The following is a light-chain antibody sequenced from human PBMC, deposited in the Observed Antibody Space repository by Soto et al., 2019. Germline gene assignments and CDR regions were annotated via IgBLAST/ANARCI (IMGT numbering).Light chain of an antibody. CDR3: QQYNSYS. CDR1: QSISSY. J-gene: IGKJ1*01. Sequence: DIQMTQSPSTLSGPVVDRVTITCRASQSISSYLNWYQQKPGTAPKVLIYHASNLQSGVPSRFSGSGSGTEFTLTISSLQPDDFATYYCQQYNSYSFGQGTKVDIK. V-gene: IGKV1-5*01. CDR2: HAS.